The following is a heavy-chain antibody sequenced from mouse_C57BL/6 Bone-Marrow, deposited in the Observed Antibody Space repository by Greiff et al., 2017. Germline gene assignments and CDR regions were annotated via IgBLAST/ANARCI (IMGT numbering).Heavy chain of an antibody. D-gene: IGHD1-1*01. CDR2: IFPGTGTT. CDR3: ARGGILITTVVEGAWFAY. Sequence: VMLVESGAELVKPGASVKLSCKTSGYTFTSYWIQWVKQRPGQGLGWIGEIFPGTGTTYYNEKFKGKATLTIDTSSSTAYMQLSSLTSEDSAVYFCARGGILITTVVEGAWFAYWGQGTLVTVSA. CDR1: GYTFTSYW. J-gene: IGHJ3*01. V-gene: IGHV1S132*01.